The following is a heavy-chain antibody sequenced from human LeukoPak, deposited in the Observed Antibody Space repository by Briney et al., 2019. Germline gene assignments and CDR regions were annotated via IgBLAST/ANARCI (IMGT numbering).Heavy chain of an antibody. V-gene: IGHV4-39*07. CDR3: ARDGGRGYSYGIDY. J-gene: IGHJ4*02. CDR2: IYYSGST. D-gene: IGHD5-18*01. CDR1: GGSISSSSYY. Sequence: SETLSLTCTVSGGSISSSSYYWGWIRQPPGKGLEWIGSIYYSGSTYYNPSLKSRVTISVDTSKNQFSLKLSSVTAADTAVYYCARDGGRGYSYGIDYWGQGTLVTVSS.